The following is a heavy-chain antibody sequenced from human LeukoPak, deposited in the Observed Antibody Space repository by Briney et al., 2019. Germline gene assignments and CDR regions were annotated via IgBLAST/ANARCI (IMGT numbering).Heavy chain of an antibody. V-gene: IGHV4-39*01. CDR1: GGSISSSSYY. Sequence: PSETLSLTCTVSGGSISSSSYYWGWIRQPPGKGLEWIGSIYYSGSTYYNPSLKSRVTISVDTSKNQFSLKLSSVTAADTAVYYCARRSVLGYCSSTSCLAAFDIWGQGTMVTVSS. CDR2: IYYSGST. J-gene: IGHJ3*02. CDR3: ARRSVLGYCSSTSCLAAFDI. D-gene: IGHD2-2*01.